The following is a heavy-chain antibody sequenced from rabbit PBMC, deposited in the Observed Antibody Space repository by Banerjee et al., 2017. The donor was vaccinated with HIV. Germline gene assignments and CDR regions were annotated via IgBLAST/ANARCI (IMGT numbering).Heavy chain of an antibody. CDR2: IDPIFNST. CDR3: VSGGYYSSGWHL. V-gene: IGHV1S47*01. J-gene: IGHJ6*01. D-gene: IGHD4-1*01. CDR1: GFDFSSYG. Sequence: QEQLEESGGDLVKPEGSLTLTCTASGFDFSSYGVSWVRQAPGKGLEWIGYIDPIFNSTYYASWVNGRFTISSHNAQNTLYLQLNSLTAADTATYFCVSGGYYSSGWHLWGPGTLVTVS.